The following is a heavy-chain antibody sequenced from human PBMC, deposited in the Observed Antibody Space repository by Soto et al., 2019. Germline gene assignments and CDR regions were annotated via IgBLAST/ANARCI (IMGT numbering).Heavy chain of an antibody. V-gene: IGHV3-23*01. Sequence: EMPVLESGGGFVQPGASLRLSCSASGFIFSKYAMSWARQAPVKGLEWGSTISGSSLRTYYADSVKGRVTISRDNSKNTLYLQMNNRRVEDPAIYYCAKDDAREQFVRGENGFHSWGQGTLVTVSS. CDR2: ISGSSLRT. CDR1: GFIFSKYA. D-gene: IGHD6-6*01. CDR3: AKDDAREQFVRGENGFHS. J-gene: IGHJ5*01.